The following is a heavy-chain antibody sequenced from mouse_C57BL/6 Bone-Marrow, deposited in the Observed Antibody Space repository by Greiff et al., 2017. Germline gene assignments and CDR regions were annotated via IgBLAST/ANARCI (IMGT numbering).Heavy chain of an antibody. CDR1: GFNIKDDY. Sequence: VQLQQSGAELVRPGASVKLSCTASGFNIKDDYMHWVKQRPEQGLEWIGWIDPENGDTEYASKFQGKATITADTSSNTAYLKLSSLTSEDTAVYYCTLTGYYFDYWGQGTTLTVPS. V-gene: IGHV14-4*01. D-gene: IGHD4-1*01. CDR3: TLTGYYFDY. J-gene: IGHJ2*01. CDR2: IDPENGDT.